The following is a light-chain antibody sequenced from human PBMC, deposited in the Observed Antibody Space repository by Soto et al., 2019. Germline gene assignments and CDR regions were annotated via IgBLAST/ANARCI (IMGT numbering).Light chain of an antibody. CDR2: EVS. Sequence: QSLLTQPASVSGSPGQSIAISCTGTSSDVGGYNYVSWYQQLPGKAPKLLISEVSNRPSGGSNRFSGSKSGNTASLTISGLQEEDEAYYYGSSYRTGGILGFGNGTKVTVL. V-gene: IGLV2-14*01. CDR1: SSDVGGYNY. CDR3: SSYRTGGILG. J-gene: IGLJ1*01.